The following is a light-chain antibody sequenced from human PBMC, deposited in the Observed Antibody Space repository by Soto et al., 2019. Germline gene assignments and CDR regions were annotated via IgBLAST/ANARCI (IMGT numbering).Light chain of an antibody. V-gene: IGKV3-20*01. J-gene: IGKJ1*01. CDR1: QTVTSNY. CDR3: QQYGNAPWT. Sequence: EIMLTQSPGTLSLSPGERVTLSCRASQTVTSNYLAWYQQRPGQAPRLLIYGASSRATGVPERFSGGGSGTDFTLTISRLEPGDFAFYFCQQYGNAPWTFGQGATVEIK. CDR2: GAS.